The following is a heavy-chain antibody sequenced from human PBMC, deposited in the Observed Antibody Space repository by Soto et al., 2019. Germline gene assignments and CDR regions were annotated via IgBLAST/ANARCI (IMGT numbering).Heavy chain of an antibody. J-gene: IGHJ4*02. V-gene: IGHV3-23*01. D-gene: IGHD2-2*03. CDR3: AREAGYCSSTSCFRPLDY. Sequence: GGSLRLSCAASGFTFSSYAMSWVRQAPGKGLEWVSAISGSGGSTYYADSVKGRFTISRDNSKNTLYLQMNSLRAEDTAVYYCAREAGYCSSTSCFRPLDYWGQGTLVTVSS. CDR2: ISGSGGST. CDR1: GFTFSSYA.